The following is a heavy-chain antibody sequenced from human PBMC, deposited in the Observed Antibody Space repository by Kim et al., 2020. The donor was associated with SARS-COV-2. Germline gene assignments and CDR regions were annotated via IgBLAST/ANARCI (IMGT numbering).Heavy chain of an antibody. Sequence: GGSLRLSCAASGFTFSSYSMNWVRQAPGKGLEWVSYISSSSSTIYYADSVKGRFTISRDNAKNSLYLQMNSLRDEDTAVYYCARESDLRYFDWTREYYYGMDVWGQGTTVTVSS. CDR3: ARESDLRYFDWTREYYYGMDV. CDR1: GFTFSSYS. D-gene: IGHD3-9*01. J-gene: IGHJ6*02. CDR2: ISSSSSTI. V-gene: IGHV3-48*02.